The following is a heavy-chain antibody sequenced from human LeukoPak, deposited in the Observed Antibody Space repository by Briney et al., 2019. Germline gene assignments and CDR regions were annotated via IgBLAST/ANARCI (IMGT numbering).Heavy chain of an antibody. V-gene: IGHV4-4*07. CDR3: ARETGYYGSGSGIDY. Sequence: KPSETLSLTCTVSGGSISSYYWSWIRQPTGKGLEWIGRIYTSGSTNYNPSLKSRVTMSVDTSKNQFSLKLSSVTAADTAVYYCARETGYYGSGSGIDYWGQGTLVTVSS. CDR1: GGSISSYY. CDR2: IYTSGST. J-gene: IGHJ4*02. D-gene: IGHD3-10*01.